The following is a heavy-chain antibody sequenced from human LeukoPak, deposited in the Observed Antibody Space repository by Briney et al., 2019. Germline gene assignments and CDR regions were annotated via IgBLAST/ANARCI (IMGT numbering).Heavy chain of an antibody. CDR1: GFTFSSYA. CDR2: ISGSGYST. Sequence: QPGGSLSLSCAASGFTFSSYAMTWVRQAPGKGLEWVSGISGSGYSTYYADSVEGRFTISRDNSKNTLYLQMNSLRAEDAAVYYCAKPIEPGDYWGQGTLVTVSS. J-gene: IGHJ4*02. D-gene: IGHD1-14*01. CDR3: AKPIEPGDY. V-gene: IGHV3-23*01.